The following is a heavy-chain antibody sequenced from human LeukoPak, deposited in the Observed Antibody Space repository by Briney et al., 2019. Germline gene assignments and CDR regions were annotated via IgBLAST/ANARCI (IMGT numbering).Heavy chain of an antibody. CDR1: GGSISSSSYY. D-gene: IGHD3-22*01. CDR3: ARSPKYYYDSSGLNDTFDI. V-gene: IGHV4-39*01. Sequence: SETLSLTCTVSGGSISSSSYYWGWIRQPPGKGLEWIGSIYYSGSTYYNPSLKSRVTISVDTSKNQFSPKLSSVTAADTAVYYCARSPKYYYDSSGLNDTFDIWGPGTMVTVSS. J-gene: IGHJ3*02. CDR2: IYYSGST.